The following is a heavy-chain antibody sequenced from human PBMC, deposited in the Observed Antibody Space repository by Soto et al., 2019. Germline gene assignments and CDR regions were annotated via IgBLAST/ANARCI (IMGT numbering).Heavy chain of an antibody. D-gene: IGHD6-19*01. CDR2: INAGNGNT. J-gene: IGHJ5*02. CDR3: AREVRGIAVAGMDWFDP. V-gene: IGHV1-3*01. CDR1: GYTFTSYA. Sequence: ASEKVCCKASGYTFTSYAMHWVRQAPGQRLERMGWINAGNGNTKYSQKFQGRVTITRDTSASTAYMELSSLRSEDTAVYYCAREVRGIAVAGMDWFDPWGQGTLVTVS.